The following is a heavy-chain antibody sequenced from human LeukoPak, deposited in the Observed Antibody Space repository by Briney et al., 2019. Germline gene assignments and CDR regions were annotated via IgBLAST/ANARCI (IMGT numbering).Heavy chain of an antibody. CDR2: IYYSGST. CDR3: AREDPQTTVPEGMDV. J-gene: IGHJ6*02. V-gene: IGHV4-59*01. CDR1: GGSISSYY. D-gene: IGHD4-17*01. Sequence: SETLSLTCTVSGGSISSYYWSWIRQPPGKGLEWIGYIYYSGSTNYNPSLKSRVTISVDTSKNQFSLKLSSVTAADTAVYYCAREDPQTTVPEGMDVWGQGTTVTVSS.